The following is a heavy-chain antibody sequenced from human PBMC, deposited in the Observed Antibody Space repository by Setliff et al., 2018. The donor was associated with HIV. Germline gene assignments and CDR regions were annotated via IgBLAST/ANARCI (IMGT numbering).Heavy chain of an antibody. J-gene: IGHJ4*02. CDR2: GDQSGSA. V-gene: IGHV4-34*01. CDR1: GDSFSDYY. CDR3: ARGGSGSPFDY. Sequence: LSLTCAVYGDSFSDYYWSWIRQPPGKGLEWIGEGDQSGSANYNPSLTGRGTISVDTLKRHFSLKLTSVTAADTAVYYCARGGSGSPFDYWGQGTLVTVSS. D-gene: IGHD1-26*01.